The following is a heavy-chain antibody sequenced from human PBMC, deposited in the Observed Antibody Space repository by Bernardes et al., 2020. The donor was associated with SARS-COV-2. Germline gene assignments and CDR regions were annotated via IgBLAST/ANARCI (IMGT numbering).Heavy chain of an antibody. V-gene: IGHV1-2*02. Sequence: NFQGRVTMTRDTSISTAYMEVTRLRTDDTAFYYCAREGGTLYYGMDVWGQGTTVTVSS. J-gene: IGHJ6*02. D-gene: IGHD3-16*01. CDR3: AREGGTLYYGMDV.